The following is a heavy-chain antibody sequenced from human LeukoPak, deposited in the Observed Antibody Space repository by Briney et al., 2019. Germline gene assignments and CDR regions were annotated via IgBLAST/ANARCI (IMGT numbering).Heavy chain of an antibody. V-gene: IGHV4-4*09. CDR1: GVSINTYY. CDR2: IYNGGNT. D-gene: IGHD1-26*01. Sequence: SETLSLTCTVSGVSINTYYASWIRLAPGKGLEFIGFIYNGGNTNYNPSLKSRATISVDTSNNQFSLRLTSVTAADTAMYYCAAGPWELDFWGQGTLVTVSS. J-gene: IGHJ4*02. CDR3: AAGPWELDF.